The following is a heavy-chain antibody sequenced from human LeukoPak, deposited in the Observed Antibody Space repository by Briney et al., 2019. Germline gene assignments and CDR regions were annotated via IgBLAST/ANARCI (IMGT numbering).Heavy chain of an antibody. CDR2: IYYTGST. Sequence: SQTLSLTCTVSGGATISGAYYWNWIRQHPGKGLEWIGYIYYTGSTNYNPSLKSRVTISADTSKNQFSLRLSSVTAADTAVYYCARYYYDSSGYYAFDIWGQRTMVTVSS. J-gene: IGHJ3*02. CDR1: GGATISGAYY. D-gene: IGHD3-22*01. V-gene: IGHV4-31*03. CDR3: ARYYYDSSGYYAFDI.